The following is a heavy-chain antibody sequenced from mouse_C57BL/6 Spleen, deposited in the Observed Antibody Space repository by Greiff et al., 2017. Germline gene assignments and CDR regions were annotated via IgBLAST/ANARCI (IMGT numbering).Heavy chain of an antibody. CDR3: SRRDDYYVRDY. Sequence: QVQLQQSGAELVKPGASVKISCKASGYAFSSYWMNWVKQRPGKGLEWIGQISPGAGDTNYNGKFKGKATLTADKSSSTASMQLSSRTSEEAAVYFCSRRDDYYVRDYWGQGTTLTVSS. V-gene: IGHV1-80*01. CDR2: ISPGAGDT. J-gene: IGHJ2*01. CDR1: GYAFSSYW. D-gene: IGHD2-3*01.